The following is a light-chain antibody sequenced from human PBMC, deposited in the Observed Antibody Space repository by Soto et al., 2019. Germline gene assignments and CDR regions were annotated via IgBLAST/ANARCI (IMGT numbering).Light chain of an antibody. CDR3: GSYTSTDTPFV. CDR2: EVN. Sequence: SGSPGQSITISCTGTSSNVGSYKLVSWYQQHPGKAPKLMIFEVNKRPSGVSDRFSGSNSGNKASLIISNLEAEDESDYYCGSYTSTDTPFVFGTGTKVTVL. CDR1: SSNVGSYKL. V-gene: IGLV2-14*02. J-gene: IGLJ1*01.